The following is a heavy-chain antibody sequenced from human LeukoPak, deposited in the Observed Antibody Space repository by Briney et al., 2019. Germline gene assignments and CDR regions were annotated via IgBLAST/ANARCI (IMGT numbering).Heavy chain of an antibody. CDR2: ISGSGGST. J-gene: IGHJ5*01. V-gene: IGHV3-23*01. Sequence: GGSLRLSCAASGFTFSSCAMSWVRQAPGKGLEWVSGISGSGGSTYYADSVKGRFTISRDNSKNTLYLQMNSLRAEDTAIYYCANLPINSRGSYGSGSYRFDSWGQGTLVTVSS. D-gene: IGHD3-10*01. CDR1: GFTFSSCA. CDR3: ANLPINSRGSYGSGSYRFDS.